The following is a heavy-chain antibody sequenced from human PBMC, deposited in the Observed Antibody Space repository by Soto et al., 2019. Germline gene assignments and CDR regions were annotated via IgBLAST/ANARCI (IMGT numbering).Heavy chain of an antibody. CDR3: ARDSSSMAARSFNY. J-gene: IGHJ4*02. D-gene: IGHD6-6*01. Sequence: GASVKVSCKASGYSVTSYYMHWVRQAPGQGLEWMGIINPNSGSTTYAQKFQGRVTMTRDTSTSTVYMELTSLTSGDTAVYYCARDSSSMAARSFNYWGQGTLVTVSS. CDR2: INPNSGST. V-gene: IGHV1-46*01. CDR1: GYSVTSYY.